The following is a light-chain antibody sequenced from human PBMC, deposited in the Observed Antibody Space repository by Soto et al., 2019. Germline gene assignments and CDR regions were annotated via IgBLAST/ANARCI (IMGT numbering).Light chain of an antibody. Sequence: EIVLTQSPGTLSLSPGERATLSCRASQSVISSYLAWYQQKPGQAPRLLIHGASSSATVSPDRFRGSGSGTDFTLTISRLEPEDFAVYYCQQYGSSPQTFGQGTNVEIK. CDR1: QSVISSY. CDR3: QQYGSSPQT. CDR2: GAS. J-gene: IGKJ1*01. V-gene: IGKV3-20*01.